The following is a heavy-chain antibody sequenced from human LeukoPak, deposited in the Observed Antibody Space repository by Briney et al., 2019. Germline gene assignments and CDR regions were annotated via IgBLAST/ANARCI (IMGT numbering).Heavy chain of an antibody. Sequence: GGSLRLSCAASGFTFSSYAMSWVRQAPGKGLEWVSAISGSGGSTYYADSVKGRFTISRDNSKNTLYLQMNSLRAEDTTVYYCAKGYSSSWQVFDAFDIWGQGTMVTVSS. D-gene: IGHD6-13*01. CDR1: GFTFSSYA. CDR3: AKGYSSSWQVFDAFDI. J-gene: IGHJ3*02. CDR2: ISGSGGST. V-gene: IGHV3-23*01.